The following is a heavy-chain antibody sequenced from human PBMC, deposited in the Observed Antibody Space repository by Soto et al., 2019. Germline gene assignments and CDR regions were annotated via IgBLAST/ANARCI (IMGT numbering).Heavy chain of an antibody. Sequence: QLGGSLRLSCAASGFTFSRYAMSWVRQAPGKGLEWVSSISGSGGTTYYADSVKGRFTISRDNSKSMLYLQMNSLRAEDTAVYYCAKEPFGTAVVGTFDYWGQGTLVTVSS. V-gene: IGHV3-23*01. CDR3: AKEPFGTAVVGTFDY. CDR2: ISGSGGTT. CDR1: GFTFSRYA. J-gene: IGHJ4*02. D-gene: IGHD6-19*01.